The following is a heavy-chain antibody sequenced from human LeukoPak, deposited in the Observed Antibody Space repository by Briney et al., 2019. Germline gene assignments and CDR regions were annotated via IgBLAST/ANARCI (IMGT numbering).Heavy chain of an antibody. CDR2: IYYSGST. CDR3: ARDYDILTGSSAVDY. V-gene: IGHV4-39*02. Sequence: HPSETLSLTCTVSGGSTSSSSYYWGWIRQPPGKGLEWIGSIYYSGSTYYNPSLKSRVTISVDTSKNQFSLKLSSVTAADTAVYYCARDYDILTGSSAVDYWGQGTLVTVSS. D-gene: IGHD3-9*01. CDR1: GGSTSSSSYY. J-gene: IGHJ4*02.